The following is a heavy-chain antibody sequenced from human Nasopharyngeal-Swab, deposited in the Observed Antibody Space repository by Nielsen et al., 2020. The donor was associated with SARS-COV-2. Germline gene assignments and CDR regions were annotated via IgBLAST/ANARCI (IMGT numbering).Heavy chain of an antibody. CDR1: GVSISSTSYF. V-gene: IGHV4-39*07. J-gene: IGHJ5*02. Sequence: SETLSLTCTVSGVSISSTSYFWAWIRQPPGKGLEWIGEINHSGSTNYNPSLKSRVTISVDTSKNQFSLKLSSVTAADTAVYYCARGPPGYSYGDNWFDPWGQGTLVTVSS. CDR2: INHSGST. D-gene: IGHD5-18*01. CDR3: ARGPPGYSYGDNWFDP.